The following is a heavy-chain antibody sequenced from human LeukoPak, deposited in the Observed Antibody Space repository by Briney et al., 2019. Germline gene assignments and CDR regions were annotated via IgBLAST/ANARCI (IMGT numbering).Heavy chain of an antibody. CDR2: IDQSGGGN. D-gene: IGHD3-16*01. CDR1: GFTFSRFW. J-gene: IGHJ3*02. CDR3: ARDVEGGTFDI. Sequence: GGSLSLSCAASGFTFSRFWMTWVRRAPGRGLEWVANIDQSGGGNNYVDSEKGRFTISRDNAKNSMFLEMSSLRADDTAVYFCARDVEGGTFDIWGQGTTVTVSS. V-gene: IGHV3-7*05.